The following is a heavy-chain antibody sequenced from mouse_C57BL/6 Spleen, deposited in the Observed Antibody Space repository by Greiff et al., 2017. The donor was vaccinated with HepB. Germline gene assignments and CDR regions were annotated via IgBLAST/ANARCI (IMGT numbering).Heavy chain of an antibody. Sequence: QVQLQQSGAELVKPGASVKLSCKASGYTFTSYWMHWVKQRPGQGLEWIGMIHPNSGSTNYNEKFKSKATLTVDKSSSTAYMQLSSLTSEDSAVYYCAREALTTVVAGAMDYWGQGTSVTVSS. D-gene: IGHD1-1*01. CDR3: AREALTTVVAGAMDY. CDR1: GYTFTSYW. V-gene: IGHV1-64*01. J-gene: IGHJ4*01. CDR2: IHPNSGST.